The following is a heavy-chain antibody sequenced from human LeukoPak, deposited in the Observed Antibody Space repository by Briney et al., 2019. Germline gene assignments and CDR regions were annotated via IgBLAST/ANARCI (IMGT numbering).Heavy chain of an antibody. D-gene: IGHD2-2*01. CDR1: GYIFINYG. CDR3: ARDGYCSSSSCYPFEALDI. Sequence: GASVKVSCKASGYIFINYGITWVRQAPGQGLEWMGRISAYNGYTNCAQKFQGRVTMTTDTSTRTAYMELRRLRSDDTAAYFCARDGYCSSSSCYPFEALDIWGQGTMVTVSS. CDR2: ISAYNGYT. J-gene: IGHJ3*02. V-gene: IGHV1-18*01.